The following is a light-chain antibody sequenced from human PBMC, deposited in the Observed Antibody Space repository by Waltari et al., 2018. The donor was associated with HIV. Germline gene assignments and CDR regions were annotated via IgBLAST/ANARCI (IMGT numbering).Light chain of an antibody. V-gene: IGLV6-57*01. CDR2: EDD. CDR3: QSYDSNTRI. Sequence: FMLTQPRSVSESPGKTVTISCTRSSGRIGSNYGQWYQQRPGSSPTTVIYEDDQRPSGVPGRFSGSIDRSSNSASLTISGLMTEDEADYYCQSYDSNTRIFGTGTKVTVL. CDR1: SGRIGSNY. J-gene: IGLJ1*01.